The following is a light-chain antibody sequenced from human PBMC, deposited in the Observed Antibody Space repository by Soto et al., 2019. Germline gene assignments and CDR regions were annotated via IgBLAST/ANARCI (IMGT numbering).Light chain of an antibody. CDR3: SSYTSSRIRV. J-gene: IGLJ2*01. Sequence: QSALTQPASVSGSPGQSITISCTGTSSDVGGYNYVSWYQQHPGKAPKLMIYDVSNRPSGVSNRFSGSKSGNTASLTISGLQAEDEADYYCSSYTSSRIRVFGGGTKPPS. CDR2: DVS. V-gene: IGLV2-14*01. CDR1: SSDVGGYNY.